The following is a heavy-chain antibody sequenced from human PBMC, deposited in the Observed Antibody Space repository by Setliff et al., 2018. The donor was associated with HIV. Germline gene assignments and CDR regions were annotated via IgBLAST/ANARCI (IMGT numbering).Heavy chain of an antibody. J-gene: IGHJ4*02. D-gene: IGHD6-25*01. CDR2: IKLSSGGT. V-gene: IGHV1-2*02. Sequence: ASVKVSCKAPGNSFNGDFLNWMRQAPGQGLEWMGNIKLSSGGTKFAQKFLGRVTMTRDTSTNTAFMELRRLNSDDTATYFCVTSPGSFTSVDETEAGDYWGQGTLVTVSS. CDR1: GNSFNGDF. CDR3: VTSPGSFTSVDETEAGDY.